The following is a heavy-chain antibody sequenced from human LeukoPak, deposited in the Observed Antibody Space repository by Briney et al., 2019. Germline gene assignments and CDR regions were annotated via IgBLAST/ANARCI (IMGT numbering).Heavy chain of an antibody. V-gene: IGHV4-34*01. Sequence: SETLSLTCAVSGGSFSGYYWTWIRQSPGKGLEWIGEIDHSETINYNPSLKSRVTMSVDTSKSQFSLNLTSVTAADTAVYYCARGRRYYYGSGFYYWGQGTLVTVSS. J-gene: IGHJ4*02. D-gene: IGHD3-10*01. CDR3: ARGRRYYYGSGFYY. CDR1: GGSFSGYY. CDR2: IDHSETI.